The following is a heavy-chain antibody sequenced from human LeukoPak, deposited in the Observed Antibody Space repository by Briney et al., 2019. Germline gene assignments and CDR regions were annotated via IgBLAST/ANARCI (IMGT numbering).Heavy chain of an antibody. D-gene: IGHD6-25*01. J-gene: IGHJ4*02. CDR2: INRDESEK. CDR3: ARVRLLSAAGYFDH. CDR1: EFAFYDYW. Sequence: GGSLRLSCAASEFAFYDYWMAWVRQAPGRRLEWVANINRDESEKYYVDSVKGRFTISRDNAKNSLYLQMNSLTAEDTAVYYCARVRLLSAAGYFDHWGQGALVTVSS. V-gene: IGHV3-7*01.